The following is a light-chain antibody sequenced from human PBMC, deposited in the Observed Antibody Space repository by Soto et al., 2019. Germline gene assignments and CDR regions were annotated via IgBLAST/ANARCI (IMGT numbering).Light chain of an antibody. CDR1: SGSIASNY. CDR2: EDN. J-gene: IGLJ3*02. CDR3: QSYEV. V-gene: IGLV6-57*01. Sequence: NFMLTQPHSVSASPGKTVTISCTRSSGSIASNYVQWYQQRPGSSPTTVIYEDNQRPSGVPDRFSGSIDSSSNSASLTISGLKTEDEADYYCQSYEVFGGGTKLTVL.